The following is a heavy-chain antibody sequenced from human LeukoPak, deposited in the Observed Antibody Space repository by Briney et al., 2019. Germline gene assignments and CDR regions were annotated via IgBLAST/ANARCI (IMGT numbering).Heavy chain of an antibody. J-gene: IGHJ6*03. CDR3: ARTPGDSSGYYVYYYYYMDV. D-gene: IGHD3-22*01. CDR2: INPNSGGT. V-gene: IGHV1-2*02. Sequence: ASVKVSCKASGYTFTGYYMHWVRQAPGQGLEWMGWINPNSGGTNYAQKFQGGVTMTRDTSISTAYMELSRLRSDDTAVYYCARTPGDSSGYYVYYYYYMDVWGKGTTVTVSS. CDR1: GYTFTGYY.